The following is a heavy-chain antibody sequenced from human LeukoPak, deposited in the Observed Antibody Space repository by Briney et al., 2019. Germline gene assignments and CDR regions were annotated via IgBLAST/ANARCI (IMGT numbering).Heavy chain of an antibody. V-gene: IGHV1-2*02. Sequence: ASVKVSCKATGYRFATYGISWVRQAPGQGLEWMGWINPNSGGTNYAQKFQGRVTMTRDTSISTAYMELSRLRSDDTAVYYCARDRTGYGGNSGWFDPWGQGTLVTVSS. D-gene: IGHD4-23*01. J-gene: IGHJ5*02. CDR2: INPNSGGT. CDR3: ARDRTGYGGNSGWFDP. CDR1: GYRFATYG.